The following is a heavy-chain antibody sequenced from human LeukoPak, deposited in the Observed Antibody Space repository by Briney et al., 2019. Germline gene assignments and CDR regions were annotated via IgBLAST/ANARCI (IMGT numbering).Heavy chain of an antibody. Sequence: GGSLRLSCVASGFTYNNYWMSWVRQAPGKGPEWVANIKQDGSEQYYVVSLKGRFTISRDNTQNSLYLQTNSLRAEDTAVYYCARDKIVGATLLDYWGQGALVIVSS. J-gene: IGHJ4*02. CDR1: GFTYNNYW. CDR2: IKQDGSEQ. CDR3: ARDKIVGATLLDY. V-gene: IGHV3-7*01. D-gene: IGHD1-26*01.